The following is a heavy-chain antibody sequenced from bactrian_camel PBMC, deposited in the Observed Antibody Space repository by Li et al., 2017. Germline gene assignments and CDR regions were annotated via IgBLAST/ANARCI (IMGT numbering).Heavy chain of an antibody. Sequence: VQLVESGGGLVQPGGSLTLSCAASGSTFSSYYMSWVRQAPGKGLEWVTSISSGGGRTSYANSVKGRFAISRDNAKNTLYLQLNSLKTEDTAMYYRANDRGCSDSWCYDRAQGLWGQGTQVTVS. CDR2: ISSGGGRT. CDR1: GSTFSSYY. D-gene: IGHD3*01. V-gene: IGHV3S40*01. CDR3: ANDRGCSDSWCYDRAQGL. J-gene: IGHJ4*01.